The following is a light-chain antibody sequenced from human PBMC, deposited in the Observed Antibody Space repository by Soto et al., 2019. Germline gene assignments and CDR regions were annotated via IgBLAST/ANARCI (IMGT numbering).Light chain of an antibody. CDR2: LEGSGSY. J-gene: IGLJ1*01. CDR1: SGHSSYI. Sequence: QLVLTQSSSASASRGCSVKRTCTRLSGHSSYIIAWHQQHPGKARRYLMKLEGSGSYNKGSGVPDRFSGSSSGADRYLTIHSLQSEDHADYYCETWDINTHVFGTGTKV. CDR3: ETWDINTHV. V-gene: IGLV4-60*03.